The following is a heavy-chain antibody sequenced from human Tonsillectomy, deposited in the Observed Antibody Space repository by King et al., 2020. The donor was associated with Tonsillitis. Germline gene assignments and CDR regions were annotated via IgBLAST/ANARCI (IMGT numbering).Heavy chain of an antibody. CDR1: GGTFSSYA. CDR2: IIPIFGTA. D-gene: IGHD3-22*01. V-gene: IGHV1-69*01. Sequence: QLVQSGAEVKKPGSSVKVSCKASGGTFSSYAISWVRQAPGQGLEWMGGIIPIFGTANYAQNFQGRVTITADESTSTAYMELSSLRSEDTAVYYCARETADSSGYYLLGAVGYFDYWGQGTLVTVSS. J-gene: IGHJ4*02. CDR3: ARETADSSGYYLLGAVGYFDY.